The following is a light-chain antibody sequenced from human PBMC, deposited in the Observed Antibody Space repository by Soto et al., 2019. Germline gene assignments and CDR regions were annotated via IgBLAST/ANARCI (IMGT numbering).Light chain of an antibody. CDR2: TAS. Sequence: DIQMTQSPSTLSASVGDRVTITCRASQSITNYLNWYQHKPGKAPNLLIYTASSLQSGVPSRFSGSGSGTDFTLTINGLQPEDFATYYCQQAASFPITFGQGTRLAIK. CDR3: QQAASFPIT. J-gene: IGKJ5*01. V-gene: IGKV1-39*01. CDR1: QSITNY.